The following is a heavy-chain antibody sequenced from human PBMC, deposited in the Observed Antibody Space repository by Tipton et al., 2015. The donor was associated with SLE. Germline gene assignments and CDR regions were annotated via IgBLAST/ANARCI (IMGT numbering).Heavy chain of an antibody. D-gene: IGHD1-1*01. J-gene: IGHJ3*02. CDR1: GYTFTSYG. CDR3: AERYDTFDI. CDR2: ISAYNGDT. Sequence: QLVQSGVEVKKPGASVKVSCKASGYTFTSYGICWVRQAPGQGLEWMGWISAYNGDTNYAQKFQGRVTMTTDTSTSTAYMELRSLRSDDTAVYYCAERYDTFDIWGQGTMVSVSS. V-gene: IGHV1-18*01.